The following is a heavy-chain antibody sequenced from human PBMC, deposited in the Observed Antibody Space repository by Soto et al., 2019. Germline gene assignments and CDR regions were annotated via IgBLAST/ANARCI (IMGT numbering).Heavy chain of an antibody. J-gene: IGHJ6*02. CDR1: GGTFSSYA. D-gene: IGHD1-1*01. CDR2: IIPIFGTA. CDR3: ARGYTSLVDYYYYGIDV. Sequence: QVQLVQSGAEVKKPGSSVKVSCKASGGTFSSYAISWVRQAPGQGLEWMGGIIPIFGTANYAQKFQGRVTITADESTSTAYMELSSLRSEDTAVYYCARGYTSLVDYYYYGIDVWGQGTTVTVSS. V-gene: IGHV1-69*01.